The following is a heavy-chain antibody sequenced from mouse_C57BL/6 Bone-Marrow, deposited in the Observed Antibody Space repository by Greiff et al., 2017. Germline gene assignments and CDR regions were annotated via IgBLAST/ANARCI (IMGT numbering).Heavy chain of an antibody. Sequence: VQLQQSGPELVKPGASVKISCKASGYTFTDYYINWVKQRPGQGLEWIGWIFPGSGSTYYNEKFKGKATLTVDTSSSTAYMLLSSLTSEDSAVYFCARRRLRLPLDYWGQGTTLTVSA. J-gene: IGHJ2*01. V-gene: IGHV1-75*01. CDR3: ARRRLRLPLDY. D-gene: IGHD3-2*02. CDR1: GYTFTDYY. CDR2: IFPGSGST.